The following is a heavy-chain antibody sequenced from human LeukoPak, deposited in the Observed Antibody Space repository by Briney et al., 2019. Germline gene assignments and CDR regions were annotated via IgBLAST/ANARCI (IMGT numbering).Heavy chain of an antibody. J-gene: IGHJ4*02. CDR1: GLTFSDFW. Sequence: GGSLRLSCAASGLTFSDFWMHWVRQPPGKGLVWVALVKGDGRTTICADSVKGRFTISRDDAKNTLYLQMNSLRADDPGVYYCATGHSYGYDYWGQGVLVTVSS. V-gene: IGHV3-74*01. CDR3: ATGHSYGYDY. D-gene: IGHD5-18*01. CDR2: VKGDGRTT.